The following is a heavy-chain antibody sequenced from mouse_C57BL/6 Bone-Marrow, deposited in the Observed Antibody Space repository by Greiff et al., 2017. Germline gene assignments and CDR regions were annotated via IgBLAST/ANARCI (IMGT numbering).Heavy chain of an antibody. CDR3: ARLACYCCYSMDY. D-gene: IGHD2-12*01. Sequence: DVQLQESGGGLVQPGGSLSLSCAASGFTFTDYYMSWVRQPPGKALEWLGFIRNKANGYTTEYSASVKGRFTISRDNSKSILYLPMNALRAEDSATYYGARLACYCCYSMDYWGQGTSVTVSS. V-gene: IGHV7-3*01. CDR2: IRNKANGYTT. CDR1: GFTFTDYY. J-gene: IGHJ4*01.